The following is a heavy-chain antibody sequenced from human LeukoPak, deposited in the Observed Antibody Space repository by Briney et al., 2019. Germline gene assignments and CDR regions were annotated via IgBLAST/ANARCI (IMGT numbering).Heavy chain of an antibody. J-gene: IGHJ4*02. CDR1: GGTFSSYA. CDR2: IIPIFGTA. V-gene: IGHV1-69*05. D-gene: IGHD6-19*01. CDR3: ARDRSSGWNFDY. Sequence: SVKVSCKASGGTFSSYAISWVRQAPGQGLEWMGRIIPIFGTANYAQKFQGRVTITTDESTSTAYMELSSLRSEDTAVYYCARDRSSGWNFDYWGQGTLVTVSS.